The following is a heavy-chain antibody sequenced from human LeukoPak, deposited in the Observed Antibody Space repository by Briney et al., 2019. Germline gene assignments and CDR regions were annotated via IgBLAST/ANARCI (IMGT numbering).Heavy chain of an antibody. J-gene: IGHJ3*02. CDR3: ERPTTLYSSKGGAFDI. CDR1: GYSVCSNSAA. CDR2: GYYRAKWYN. D-gene: IGHD6-13*01. V-gene: IGHV6-1*01. Sequence: SQTLSLTCAISGYSVCSNSAAWNWIRHSPSRGLEWLGRGYYRAKWYNDYAVYVKSRITINPDTSKNQFSLKQSYVTAADTDVYYCERPTTLYSSKGGAFDIWGHGTMVTVSS.